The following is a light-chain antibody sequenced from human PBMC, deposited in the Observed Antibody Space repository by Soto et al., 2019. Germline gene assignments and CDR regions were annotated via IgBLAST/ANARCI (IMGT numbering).Light chain of an antibody. CDR1: SSDVGAYNH. CDR3: SSFTSGGTWV. V-gene: IGLV2-14*03. CDR2: EVN. Sequence: ALTQPASVSGSPGQSITISCTGTSSDVGAYNHVSWYQQHPGKVPKVMIYEVNNRPSGVSNRFSASKSGNTASLTISGLQAEDEATYYCSSFTSGGTWVFGGGTKLTVL. J-gene: IGLJ3*02.